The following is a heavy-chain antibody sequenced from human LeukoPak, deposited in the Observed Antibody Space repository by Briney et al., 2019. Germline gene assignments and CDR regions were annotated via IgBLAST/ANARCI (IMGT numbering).Heavy chain of an antibody. CDR1: GFTFSDYG. CDR3: AREVNYYYYMDV. Sequence: PGASLRLSCSASGFTFSDYGLHWVRQAPGKGLEWVAITSDGGSNQYYGDSVRGRFTVSRDSSKNTLFLQMTSLRVDDTAVYYCAREVNYYYYMDVWGTGTTVTVS. CDR2: TSDGGSNQ. J-gene: IGHJ6*03. V-gene: IGHV3-30*01. D-gene: IGHD4-11*01.